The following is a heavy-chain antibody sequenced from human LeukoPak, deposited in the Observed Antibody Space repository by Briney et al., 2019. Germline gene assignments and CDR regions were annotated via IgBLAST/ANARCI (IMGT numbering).Heavy chain of an antibody. V-gene: IGHV4-4*02. Sequence: SETLSLTCAVSGGSISSSNWWSWVRQPPGKGLEWIGEIYHSGSTNYDPSLKSRVTISVDKSKNQFSLKLSSVTAADTAVYYCARDGLSYGRGDFDYWGQGTLVTVSS. D-gene: IGHD5-18*01. J-gene: IGHJ4*02. CDR2: IYHSGST. CDR1: GGSISSSNW. CDR3: ARDGLSYGRGDFDY.